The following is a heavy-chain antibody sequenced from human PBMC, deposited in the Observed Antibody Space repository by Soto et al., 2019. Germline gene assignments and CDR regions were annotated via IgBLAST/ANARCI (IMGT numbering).Heavy chain of an antibody. CDR2: MHHSGAT. CDR1: GGSMSSPNW. D-gene: IGHD3-10*01. CDR3: ATGSLYYYGSGGMWDS. J-gene: IGHJ4*02. Sequence: QVRLQESGPGLVKPSGTLSLTCLVSGGSMSSPNWWSWVRQAPGKGLEWIAEMHHSGATNYNPSLKSQVIISIDKSKNQFSLNLSSVTAADTAVYYCATGSLYYYGSGGMWDSWGRGALVTVSS. V-gene: IGHV4-4*02.